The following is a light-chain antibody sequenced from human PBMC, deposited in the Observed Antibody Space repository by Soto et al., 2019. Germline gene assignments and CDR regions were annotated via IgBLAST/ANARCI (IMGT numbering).Light chain of an antibody. V-gene: IGKV3-20*01. J-gene: IGKJ1*01. CDR1: ETVAGSY. CDR3: QLYGTSPKT. CDR2: GAS. Sequence: EVVLTQSPGTLSWSPEERATRSCRASETVAGSYLAWYQQKPGQAPRLLIHGASTRATGIADRFSGSGSGTDFTLNISSLEPEDFAVYYCQLYGTSPKTFGQGTKVEIK.